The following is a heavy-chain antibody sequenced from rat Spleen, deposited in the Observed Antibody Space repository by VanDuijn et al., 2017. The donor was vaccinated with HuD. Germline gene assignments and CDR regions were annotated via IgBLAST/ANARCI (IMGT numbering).Heavy chain of an antibody. CDR3: TREGYDCTSSGFDY. Sequence: EVHLVESGGGLVQPGRSLKLSCAASGFTFSDYGMAWVRQAPTKGLEWVATIIYDVNSTYYRDSVKGRFTISRDNAKSTLYLQMNSLRSEETATYYCTREGYDCTSSGFDYWGQGVMVTVSS. CDR1: GFTFSDYG. CDR2: IIYDVNST. J-gene: IGHJ2*01. V-gene: IGHV5-29*01. D-gene: IGHD1-12*02.